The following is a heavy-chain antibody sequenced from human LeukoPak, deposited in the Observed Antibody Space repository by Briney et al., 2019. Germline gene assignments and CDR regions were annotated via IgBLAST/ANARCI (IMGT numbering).Heavy chain of an antibody. CDR2: IYPGDSDT. CDR3: ARHVTGYCSGGSCYSGWFDP. Sequence: GASLQISCKGSGYSFTSYWIGWVRQLPGKGLEWMGIIYPGDSDTRYSPSFQGQVTISADKSISTAYLQWSSLKASDTAMYYCARHVTGYCSGGSCYSGWFDPWGQGTLVTVSS. J-gene: IGHJ5*02. CDR1: GYSFTSYW. D-gene: IGHD2-15*01. V-gene: IGHV5-51*01.